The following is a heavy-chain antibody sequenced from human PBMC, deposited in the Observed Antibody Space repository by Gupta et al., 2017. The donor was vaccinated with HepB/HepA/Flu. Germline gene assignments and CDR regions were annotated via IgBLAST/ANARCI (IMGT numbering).Heavy chain of an antibody. Sequence: QVQLQQSGPGLVKPSQTLPLTCAISGDSVSSNSAAWNWISQSPSRGLERLGRTYYRSKWYNDYAVSVKSRITINPDTSKNQFSLQLNSVTPEDTAVYYCARVSTIFGVVYYYYGMDVWGQGTTVTVSS. J-gene: IGHJ6*02. CDR3: ARVSTIFGVVYYYYGMDV. CDR1: GDSVSSNSAA. CDR2: TYYRSKWYN. D-gene: IGHD3-3*01. V-gene: IGHV6-1*01.